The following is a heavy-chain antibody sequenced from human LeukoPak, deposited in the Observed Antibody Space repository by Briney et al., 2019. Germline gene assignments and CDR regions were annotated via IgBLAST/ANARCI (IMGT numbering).Heavy chain of an antibody. Sequence: SVKVSCKASRGTFSKYAISWVRQTPGLGLEWMGRIIPILNITHYAQKFQGSVTIAADKSTSTAYMELSSLRSEDTAMYYCARDDDRAREIDYWGQGTLVTVSS. CDR1: RGTFSKYA. CDR2: IIPILNIT. CDR3: ARDDDRAREIDY. V-gene: IGHV1-69*04. D-gene: IGHD3-22*01. J-gene: IGHJ4*02.